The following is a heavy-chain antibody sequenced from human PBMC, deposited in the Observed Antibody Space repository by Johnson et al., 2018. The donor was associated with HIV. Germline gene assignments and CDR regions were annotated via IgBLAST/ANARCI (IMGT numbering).Heavy chain of an antibody. CDR3: AKDRTSGSYSDDAFDI. V-gene: IGHV3-23*04. CDR1: DSTFSSYW. J-gene: IGHJ3*02. D-gene: IGHD1-26*01. Sequence: VQLVESGGGLVQPGGSLRLSCVASDSTFSSYWMTWVRQAPGKGPEWVSAISGSGGSTYYADSVKGRITISRDNSKNTLYLQMNSLRAEDTAVYYCAKDRTSGSYSDDAFDIWGQGTMVTVSS. CDR2: ISGSGGST.